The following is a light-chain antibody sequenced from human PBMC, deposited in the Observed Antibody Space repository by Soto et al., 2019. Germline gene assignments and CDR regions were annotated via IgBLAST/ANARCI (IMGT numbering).Light chain of an antibody. CDR1: QSVASY. CDR2: GAS. J-gene: IGKJ5*01. CDR3: QQRSDWPIT. V-gene: IGKV3-11*01. Sequence: EIVLTQSPATLSLSPGERATLSCRASQSVASYLAWYQQKPGQAPSLLIYGASNRATGIPARISDSGSGTDFTLTISSLEPEDFAVYYCQQRSDWPITFGQGTRLEIK.